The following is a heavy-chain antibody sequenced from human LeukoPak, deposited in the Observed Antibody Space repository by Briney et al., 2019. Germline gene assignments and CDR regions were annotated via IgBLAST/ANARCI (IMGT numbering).Heavy chain of an antibody. Sequence: ASVKVSCKASGYTFTNYGISWVRQAPGQGLEWMGRISAYNGITNYAQKFQGRVTMTTDTSTNTAYMELRSLGSDDTAVYYCARDVAFYGSSWHNWFDPWGQGTLVTVSP. D-gene: IGHD6-13*01. J-gene: IGHJ5*02. CDR3: ARDVAFYGSSWHNWFDP. V-gene: IGHV1-18*01. CDR2: ISAYNGIT. CDR1: GYTFTNYG.